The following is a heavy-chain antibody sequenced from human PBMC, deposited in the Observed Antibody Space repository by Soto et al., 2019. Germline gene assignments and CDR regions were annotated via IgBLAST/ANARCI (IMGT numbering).Heavy chain of an antibody. CDR1: GFTFSSYG. J-gene: IGHJ4*02. D-gene: IGHD3-3*01. CDR3: ARDIGSTYYDFWSGYPQGAFDY. V-gene: IGHV3-33*01. CDR2: IWYDGSNK. Sequence: QVQLVESGGGVVQPGRSLRLSCAASGFTFSSYGMHWVRQAPGKGLEWVAGIWYDGSNKYYADSVKGRFTISRDNSKNTLYLQMNSLRAEDTAVYYCARDIGSTYYDFWSGYPQGAFDYWGQGTLVTVSS.